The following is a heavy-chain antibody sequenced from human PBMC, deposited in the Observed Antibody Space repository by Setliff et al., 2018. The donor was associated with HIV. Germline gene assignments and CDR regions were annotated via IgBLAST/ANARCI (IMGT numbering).Heavy chain of an antibody. Sequence: GGSLRLSCAASGFTFSSYAMSWVRQAPGKALEWVSLINWNGGRTFYSDSVKGRFTISRDNSENFLYLQMHSLRLDDTAIYYCAKTTGSVLGTYYFDSWGQGTRVTVSS. CDR1: GFTFSSYA. J-gene: IGHJ4*02. V-gene: IGHV3-43D*03. D-gene: IGHD3-16*01. CDR2: INWNGGRT. CDR3: AKTTGSVLGTYYFDS.